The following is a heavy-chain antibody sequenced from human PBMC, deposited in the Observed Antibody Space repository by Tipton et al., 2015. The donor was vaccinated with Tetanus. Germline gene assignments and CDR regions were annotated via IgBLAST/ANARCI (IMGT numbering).Heavy chain of an antibody. CDR3: ARVWTYGGNSGKYDL. V-gene: IGHV3-66*01. D-gene: IGHD4-23*01. CDR2: FFSGGST. Sequence: SLRLSCAASGFTVSYNYMSWVRQAPGKGLEWVSVFFSGGSTYYADSVKGRFTISRDNSKNTLYLQMNSLRAEDTAVYYCARVWTYGGNSGKYDLWGQGTLVTVSS. J-gene: IGHJ5*02. CDR1: GFTVSYNY.